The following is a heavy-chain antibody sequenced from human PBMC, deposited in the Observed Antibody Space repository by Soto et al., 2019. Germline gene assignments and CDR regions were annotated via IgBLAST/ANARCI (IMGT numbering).Heavy chain of an antibody. Sequence: GGSLRLSCAASGFTFISDAMSWVLQAPGKGLEWVSAISGSGGSTYYADSVKGRFTISRDNSKNTLYLQMNSLRAEDTAVYYCAKDVDGYCSGGSCYSVDYWGQGTLVTVS. CDR1: GFTFISDA. CDR3: AKDVDGYCSGGSCYSVDY. J-gene: IGHJ4*02. D-gene: IGHD2-15*01. CDR2: ISGSGGST. V-gene: IGHV3-23*01.